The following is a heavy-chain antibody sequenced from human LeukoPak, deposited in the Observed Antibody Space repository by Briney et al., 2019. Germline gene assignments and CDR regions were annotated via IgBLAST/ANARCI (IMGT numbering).Heavy chain of an antibody. CDR3: ARIQDMVRGVTDY. D-gene: IGHD3-10*01. J-gene: IGHJ4*02. Sequence: SVKVSCKASGGTFSSYAISWGRQAPGQGLEWMGRIIPIFGTANYAQKFQGRVTITTDESTSTAYMELSSLRSEDTAVYYCARIQDMVRGVTDYWGQGTLVTVPS. CDR2: IIPIFGTA. CDR1: GGTFSSYA. V-gene: IGHV1-69*05.